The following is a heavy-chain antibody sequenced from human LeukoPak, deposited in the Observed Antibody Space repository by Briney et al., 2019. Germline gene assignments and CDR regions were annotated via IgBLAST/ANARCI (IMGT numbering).Heavy chain of an antibody. CDR1: GFTFSSYA. CDR2: IWYDGSNK. V-gene: IGHV3-33*08. D-gene: IGHD2-2*01. CDR3: AREGCSSTSCYWRGYYYYYGMDV. Sequence: GGSLRLSCAASGFTFSSYAMHWVRQAPGKGLEWVAVIWYDGSNKYYADSVKGRFTISRDNSKNTLYLQMNSLRAEDTAVYYCAREGCSSTSCYWRGYYYYYGMDVWGQGTTVTVSS. J-gene: IGHJ6*02.